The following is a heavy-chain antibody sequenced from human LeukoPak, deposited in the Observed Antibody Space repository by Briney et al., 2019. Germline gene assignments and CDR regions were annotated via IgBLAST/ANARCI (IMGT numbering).Heavy chain of an antibody. Sequence: SETLSLTCAVSGYSISSGYYWGWIRQPPGKGLEWIGGIYHSGSTYYNPSLKSRVTISVDTSKNQFSLKLSSVTAADTAVYYCALRNWVFDYWGQGTLVTVSS. V-gene: IGHV4-38-2*01. J-gene: IGHJ4*02. CDR1: GYSISSGYY. CDR3: ALRNWVFDY. D-gene: IGHD1-1*01. CDR2: IYHSGST.